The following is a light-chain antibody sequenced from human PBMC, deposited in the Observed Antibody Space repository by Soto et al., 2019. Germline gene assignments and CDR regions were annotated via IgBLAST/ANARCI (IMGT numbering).Light chain of an antibody. Sequence: EIVLTQSPGTLSLSPGERATLSCRASQSVSSSYLAWYQQKPGQAPRLLIYGASSRATGIPDRFSGSGSGTDFTLTISRLEPEDFAVSSCQQYGSSFTFGPGTKVDIK. CDR3: QQYGSSFT. CDR1: QSVSSSY. CDR2: GAS. J-gene: IGKJ3*01. V-gene: IGKV3-20*01.